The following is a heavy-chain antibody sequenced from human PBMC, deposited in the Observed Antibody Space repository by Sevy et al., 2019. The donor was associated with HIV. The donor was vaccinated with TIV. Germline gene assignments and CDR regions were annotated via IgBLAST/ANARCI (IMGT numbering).Heavy chain of an antibody. D-gene: IGHD3-10*01. V-gene: IGHV3-30*02. J-gene: IGHJ3*01. CDR1: GFTLSRYG. CDR3: AKGLGMVQGALLSDDV. CDR2: IRYDGSTK. Sequence: GGSLRLSCAASGFTLSRYGMHWVRQAPGKGLESVAFIRYDGSTKYYAESVKGRFIISRDNSKDTLYLQMNSLRGDDTSLYYCAKGLGMVQGALLSDDVWGQGTMVTVSS.